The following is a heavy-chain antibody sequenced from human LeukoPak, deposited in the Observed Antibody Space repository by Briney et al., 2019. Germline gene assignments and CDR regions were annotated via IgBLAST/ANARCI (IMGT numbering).Heavy chain of an antibody. V-gene: IGHV3-49*04. J-gene: IGHJ4*02. Sequence: PGGFLRLSCTASGFTFGDYAMSWVRQAPGKGLEWVGFIRSKAYGGTTEYAASVKGRFTISRDDSKSIAYLQMNSLKTEDTAVYYCTRDPGGYSYGYGGGYFDYWGQGTLVTVSS. D-gene: IGHD5-18*01. CDR3: TRDPGGYSYGYGGGYFDY. CDR1: GFTFGDYA. CDR2: IRSKAYGGTT.